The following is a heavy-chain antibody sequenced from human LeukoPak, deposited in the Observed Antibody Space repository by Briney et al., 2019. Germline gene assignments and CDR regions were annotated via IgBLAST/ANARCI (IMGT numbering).Heavy chain of an antibody. Sequence: GASVKVSCKASGYTFTGYYMHWVRQAPGQGLEWMGWINPNSGGTNYAQEFQGRVTMTRDTSISTAYMELSRLRSDDTAVYYCARGETYYDFPFDPWGQGTLVTVSS. CDR3: ARGETYYDFPFDP. J-gene: IGHJ5*02. D-gene: IGHD3-3*01. CDR2: INPNSGGT. CDR1: GYTFTGYY. V-gene: IGHV1-2*02.